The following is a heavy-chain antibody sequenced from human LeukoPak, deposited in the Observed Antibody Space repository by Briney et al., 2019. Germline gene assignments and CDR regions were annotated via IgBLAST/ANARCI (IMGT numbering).Heavy chain of an antibody. J-gene: IGHJ4*02. CDR1: GFTFTNAW. CDR3: TTTPTKYYDFWSAYNDY. D-gene: IGHD3-3*01. CDR2: IKSKTDGGTT. Sequence: GGSLRLSCAASGFTFTNAWMNWVRQAPGKGLEWVGRIKSKTDGGTTDYAAPVKGRFTISRDDSKNTLYLQMNSLKTEDTAVYYCTTTPTKYYDFWSAYNDYWGQGTLVTVSA. V-gene: IGHV3-15*07.